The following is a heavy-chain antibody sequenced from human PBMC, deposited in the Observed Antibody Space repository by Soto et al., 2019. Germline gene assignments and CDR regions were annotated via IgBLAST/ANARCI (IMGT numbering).Heavy chain of an antibody. D-gene: IGHD3-10*01. CDR1: GDSISSSNYY. V-gene: IGHV4-39*01. J-gene: IGHJ4*02. Sequence: PSETLSLTCTVSGDSISSSNYYWVWIRQPPGKGLEWIGSMYNGGSTYYNPSLKSRVTISVDTSKNQFSLELSSVTAADTAVYYWARLPLGRRDLDHWGQGTLVRLSS. CDR2: MYNGGST. CDR3: ARLPLGRRDLDH.